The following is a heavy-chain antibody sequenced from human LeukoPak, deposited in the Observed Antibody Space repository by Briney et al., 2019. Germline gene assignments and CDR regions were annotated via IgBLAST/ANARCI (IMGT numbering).Heavy chain of an antibody. CDR2: IYSGGNT. Sequence: PGGSLRLSCAASGFTVSSNYMSWVRQAPGKGLEWVSVIYSGGNTYYADSVKGRFTISRDNSKNMLYLQMNSLRAEDTAVYYCARDRGSRPYYYYYMDVWGKGTTVTVSS. CDR1: GFTVSSNY. D-gene: IGHD6-13*01. CDR3: ARDRGSRPYYYYYMDV. V-gene: IGHV3-53*01. J-gene: IGHJ6*03.